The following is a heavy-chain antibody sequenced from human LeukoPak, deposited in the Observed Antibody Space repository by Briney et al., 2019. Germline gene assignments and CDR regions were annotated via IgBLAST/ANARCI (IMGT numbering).Heavy chain of an antibody. Sequence: GGSLRLSCAASGFTVSSNYMGWVRQAPGKGLEWVSVIYSGGSTYYSDSVTGRFTISRDNSKNTLYLQMNSLRAEDTAVYYCARDHEGGVPGDCSTCPPDYGMDVWGQGTTVTVSS. CDR2: IYSGGST. CDR3: ARDHEGGVPGDCSTCPPDYGMDV. D-gene: IGHD2-21*02. CDR1: GFTVSSNY. V-gene: IGHV3-53*01. J-gene: IGHJ6*02.